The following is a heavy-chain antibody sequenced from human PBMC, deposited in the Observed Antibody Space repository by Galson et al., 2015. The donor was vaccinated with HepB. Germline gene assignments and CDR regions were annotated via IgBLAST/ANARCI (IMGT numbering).Heavy chain of an antibody. CDR2: IWYDGSNK. D-gene: IGHD6-13*01. CDR3: TTVKSSWKAFDI. J-gene: IGHJ3*02. CDR1: GFTFRSYA. V-gene: IGHV3-33*08. Sequence: SLRLSCAASGFTFRSYAMHWVRQAPGKGLEWVTTIWYDGSNKYYADSVKGRFTISRDNSKSTLYLQMNSLRVEDTAVYYCTTVKSSWKAFDIWGQGTMVTVSS.